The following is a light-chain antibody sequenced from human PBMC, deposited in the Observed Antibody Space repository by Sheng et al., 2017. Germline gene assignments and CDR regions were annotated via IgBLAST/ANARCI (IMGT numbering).Light chain of an antibody. CDR2: DTS. J-gene: IGKJ1*01. Sequence: DIQMTQSPSSLSASVGDRLTITCRASQTISTYLNWYQQKLGKAPKVLIYDTSSLQSGVPSRFSGSGSGTDFTLTISSLQPEDFATYYCLQTYNSPRTFGQGTKV. CDR1: QTISTY. V-gene: IGKV1-39*01. CDR3: LQTYNSPRT.